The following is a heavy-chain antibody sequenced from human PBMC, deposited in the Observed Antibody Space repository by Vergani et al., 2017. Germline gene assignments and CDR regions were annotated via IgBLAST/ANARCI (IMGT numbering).Heavy chain of an antibody. V-gene: IGHV4-59*12. CDR1: GGSISSYY. D-gene: IGHD6-19*01. CDR2: INHSGST. Sequence: QVQLQESGPGLVKPSETLSLTCTVSGGSISSYYWSWIRQPPGKGLEWIGEINHSGSTNYNPSLKSRVTISVDTSKNQFSLKLSSVTAADTAVYYCARGGIAVYWGQGTLVTVSS. CDR3: ARGGIAVY. J-gene: IGHJ4*02.